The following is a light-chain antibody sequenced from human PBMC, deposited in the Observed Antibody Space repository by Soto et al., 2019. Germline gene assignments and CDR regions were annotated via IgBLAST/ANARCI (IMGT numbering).Light chain of an antibody. Sequence: QSVLTQPASVSGSPGQSSTISCTGTSSDVGAYNFVSWYQQHPGKAPKLTIYEVSHRPSGVSDRFSGSKSGNTASLTISGLQAEDEADYYCSSYTTSYSWVFGGGTKLTVL. J-gene: IGLJ3*02. V-gene: IGLV2-14*01. CDR3: SSYTTSYSWV. CDR1: SSDVGAYNF. CDR2: EVS.